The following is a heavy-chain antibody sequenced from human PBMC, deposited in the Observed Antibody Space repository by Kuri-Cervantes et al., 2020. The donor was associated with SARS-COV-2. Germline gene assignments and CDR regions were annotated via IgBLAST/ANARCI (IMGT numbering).Heavy chain of an antibody. V-gene: IGHV1-46*01. Sequence: ASVKVSCKASGYTFTSYYMHWVRQAPGQGLEWMGIINPSGGSTSYAQKFQGRVTMTRDTSTSTVYMELSSLRSEDTAVYYCAGSSGWYTYYYYGMDVWGQGTTVTVSS. CDR1: GYTFTSYY. J-gene: IGHJ6*02. D-gene: IGHD6-19*01. CDR2: INPSGGST. CDR3: AGSSGWYTYYYYGMDV.